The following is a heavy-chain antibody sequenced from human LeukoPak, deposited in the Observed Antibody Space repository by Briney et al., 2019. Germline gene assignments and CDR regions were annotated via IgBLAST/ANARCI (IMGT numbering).Heavy chain of an antibody. CDR3: ARGIIKKWLANYYFDY. V-gene: IGHV4-39*07. D-gene: IGHD6-19*01. J-gene: IGHJ4*02. Sequence: SETLSLTCTVSGGSISSSSYYWGWIRQPPGKGLEWIGSIYYSGSTYYNPSLKSRVTISVDTSKNQFSLKLSSVTAADTAVYYCARGIIKKWLANYYFDYWGQGTLVTVSS. CDR1: GGSISSSSYY. CDR2: IYYSGST.